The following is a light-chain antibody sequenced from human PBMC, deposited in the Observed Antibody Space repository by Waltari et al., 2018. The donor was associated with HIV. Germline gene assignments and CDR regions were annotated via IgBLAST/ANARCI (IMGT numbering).Light chain of an antibody. Sequence: DIQMTQSPSTPSASVGDRVTITCRASQSISTWLAWYQQKPGNAPKVLIYKASTLEFGAPSSFSGSGSGTEFTLTISSLHPDDFATYYCQQYHSYPYTFGQGTHLEIK. CDR1: QSISTW. J-gene: IGKJ2*01. V-gene: IGKV1-5*03. CDR3: QQYHSYPYT. CDR2: KAS.